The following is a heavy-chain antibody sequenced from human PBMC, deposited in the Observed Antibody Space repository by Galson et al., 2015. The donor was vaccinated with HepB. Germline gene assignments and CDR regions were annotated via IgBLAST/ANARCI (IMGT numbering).Heavy chain of an antibody. CDR2: ISGSGGST. CDR3: AKDRGGKPRYSSGWYVYSGSYAHDY. Sequence: SLRLSCAASGFTFSSYAMSWVRQAPGKGLEWVSAISGSGGSTYYADSVKGRFTISRGNSKNTLYLQMNSLRAEDTAVYYCAKDRGGKPRYSSGWYVYSGSYAHDYWGQGTLVTASS. V-gene: IGHV3-23*01. J-gene: IGHJ4*02. D-gene: IGHD6-19*01. CDR1: GFTFSSYA.